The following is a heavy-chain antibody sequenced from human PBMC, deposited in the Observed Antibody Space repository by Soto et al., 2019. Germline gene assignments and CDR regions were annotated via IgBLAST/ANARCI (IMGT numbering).Heavy chain of an antibody. CDR2: INHSGST. J-gene: IGHJ3*02. D-gene: IGHD3-3*01. CDR3: ARGGITIFGVVAPTDAFDI. V-gene: IGHV4-34*01. CDR1: GGSFSGYY. Sequence: QVQLQQWGAGLLKPSETLSLTCAVYGGSFSGYYWSWIRQPPGKGLEWIGEINHSGSTNYNPSLKSRVTISVDTSKNQFSLKLSSVTAADTAVYYCARGGITIFGVVAPTDAFDIWGQGTMVTVSS.